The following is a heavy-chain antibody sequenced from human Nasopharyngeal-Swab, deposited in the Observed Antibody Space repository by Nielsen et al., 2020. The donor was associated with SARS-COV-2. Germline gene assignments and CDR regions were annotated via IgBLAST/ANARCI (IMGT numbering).Heavy chain of an antibody. V-gene: IGHV3-21*01. CDR3: ARDNDAFDI. Sequence: GESLKISCAASGFTFSSDSMNWVRQAPGKGLEWVSSISSSSSYIYYADSVKGRFTISRDNAKNSLYLQMNSLRAEDTAVYYCARDNDAFDIWGQGTMVTVSS. CDR1: GFTFSSDS. CDR2: ISSSSSYI. J-gene: IGHJ3*02.